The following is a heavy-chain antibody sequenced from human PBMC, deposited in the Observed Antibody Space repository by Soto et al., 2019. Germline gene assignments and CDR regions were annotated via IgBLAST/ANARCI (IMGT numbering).Heavy chain of an antibody. CDR2: VYYTGTT. D-gene: IGHD3-10*01. Sequence: SETLSLTCTVSGDSITGGGYYWNWVRQLPGKGLEWIGCVYYTGTTYYNPSLKSRITISIDSSKNQFSLTLSSVTAADTALYICARGAPRGRGVPTYLHYWGQGTLVTVSS. CDR1: GDSITGGGYY. CDR3: ARGAPRGRGVPTYLHY. J-gene: IGHJ4*02. V-gene: IGHV4-31*03.